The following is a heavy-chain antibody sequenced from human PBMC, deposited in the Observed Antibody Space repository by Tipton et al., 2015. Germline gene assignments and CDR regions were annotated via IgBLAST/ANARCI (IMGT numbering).Heavy chain of an antibody. CDR2: IHYSGTA. Sequence: TLSLTCTVSGGSVSSGYYYWSWIRQPPGKGLEWIGYIHYSGTANYNTSLKSRVTISVDTSKNQFSLKVSSVTAADTAVYYCARTDYGDDWYFDLWGRGTQVTVSA. D-gene: IGHD4/OR15-4a*01. V-gene: IGHV4-61*01. J-gene: IGHJ2*01. CDR1: GGSVSSGYYY. CDR3: ARTDYGDDWYFDL.